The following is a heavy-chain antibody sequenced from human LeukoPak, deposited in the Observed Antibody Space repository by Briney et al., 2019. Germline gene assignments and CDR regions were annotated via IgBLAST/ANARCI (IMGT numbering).Heavy chain of an antibody. V-gene: IGHV4-59*01. CDR1: GGSISSYY. J-gene: IGHJ4*02. D-gene: IGHD3-22*01. CDR2: IYYSGST. CDR3: ARSLSSGYSGYFDY. Sequence: SETLFLTCTVSGGSISSYYWSWIRQPPGKGLEWIGYIYYSGSTNYNPSLKSRVTISVDTSKNQFSLKLSSVTAADTAVYYCARSLSSGYSGYFDYWGQGTLVTVSS.